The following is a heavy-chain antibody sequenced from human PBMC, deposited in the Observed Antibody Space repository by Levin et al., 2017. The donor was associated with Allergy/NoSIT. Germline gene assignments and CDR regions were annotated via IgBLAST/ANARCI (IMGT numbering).Heavy chain of an antibody. CDR3: AKMYELRYFDWLFDS. CDR2: ISYDGSDK. D-gene: IGHD3-9*01. V-gene: IGHV3-30*18. Sequence: GESLKISCAASGFTFSNYGMHWVRQAPGKGLEWVAVISYDGSDKYYADSVKGRFTISRDNSKNTLYLQMNSLRTEDTAVYYCAKMYELRYFDWLFDSWGQGTLVTVSS. J-gene: IGHJ4*02. CDR1: GFTFSNYG.